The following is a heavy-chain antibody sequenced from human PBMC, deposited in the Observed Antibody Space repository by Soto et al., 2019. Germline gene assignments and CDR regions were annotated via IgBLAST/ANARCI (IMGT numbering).Heavy chain of an antibody. Sequence: PSETLSLTCAVYGGSFSGYYWSWIRQPPGKGLEWIGEINHSGSTNYNPSLKSRVTISVDTSKDQFSLKLSSVTAADTAVYYCAREGRGYSYGYLDYWGQGTLVTVSS. D-gene: IGHD5-18*01. CDR3: AREGRGYSYGYLDY. CDR1: GGSFSGYY. J-gene: IGHJ4*02. V-gene: IGHV4-34*01. CDR2: INHSGST.